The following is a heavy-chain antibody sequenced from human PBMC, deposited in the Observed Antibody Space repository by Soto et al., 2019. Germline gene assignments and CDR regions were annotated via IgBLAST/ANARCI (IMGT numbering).Heavy chain of an antibody. V-gene: IGHV4-59*01. CDR3: ARSSYYYDSSGYFFDY. CDR1: GGSISSYY. J-gene: IGHJ4*02. D-gene: IGHD3-22*01. CDR2: IYYSGST. Sequence: SETLSLTCTVSGGSISSYYWSWIRQPPGKGLEWIGYIYYSGSTNYNPSLKSRVTISVDTSKNQFSLKLSSVTAADTAVYYCARSSYYYDSSGYFFDYWGQGTLVTVSS.